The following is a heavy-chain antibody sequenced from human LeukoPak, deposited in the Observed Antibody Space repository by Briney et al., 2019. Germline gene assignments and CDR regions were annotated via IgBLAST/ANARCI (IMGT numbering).Heavy chain of an antibody. CDR3: ARDLAYCGGDCYPGAFDI. D-gene: IGHD2-21*02. CDR1: GFTFSSYW. J-gene: IGHJ3*02. Sequence: PGGSLRLSCVVSGFTFSSYWMSWVRQAPGKGLEWVANINQDGGEKYYVDSVKGRFTISRDNAKNSLYLQMNSLRAEDTAVYYCARDLAYCGGDCYPGAFDIWGQGTMVTVSS. V-gene: IGHV3-7*01. CDR2: INQDGGEK.